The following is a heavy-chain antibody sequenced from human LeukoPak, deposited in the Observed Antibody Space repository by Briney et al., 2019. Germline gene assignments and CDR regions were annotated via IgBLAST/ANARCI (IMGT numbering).Heavy chain of an antibody. CDR1: GGSISSYY. V-gene: IGHV4-59*01. D-gene: IGHD3-10*01. J-gene: IGHJ5*02. CDR2: IYYSGST. Sequence: SETLSLTCTVSGGSISSYYWSWIRQPPGKGLEWIGDIYYSGSTNYNPSLKSRVTISVDTSKNQFSLKLSSVTAADTAVYYCARDLESYYYGSGRPEARFDPWGQGTLVTVSS. CDR3: ARDLESYYYGSGRPEARFDP.